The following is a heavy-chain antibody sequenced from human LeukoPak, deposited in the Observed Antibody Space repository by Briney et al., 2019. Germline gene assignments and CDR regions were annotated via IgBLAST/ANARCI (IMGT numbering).Heavy chain of an antibody. CDR1: GFTFSTYV. CDR3: VRGTGY. J-gene: IGHJ4*02. V-gene: IGHV3-64D*06. Sequence: GGARRLSCSVSGFTFSTYVMHWVRQAPGKGLEYVSAISSNGDNTYYADSVKGRFTISRDNSKNTLYLQMSSLRADDTAVYYCVRGTGYWGQGTLVTVSS. CDR2: ISSNGDNT.